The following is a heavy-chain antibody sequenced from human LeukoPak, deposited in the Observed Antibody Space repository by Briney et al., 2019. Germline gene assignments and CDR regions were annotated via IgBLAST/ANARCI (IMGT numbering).Heavy chain of an antibody. CDR1: GFAFSDYY. V-gene: IGHV3-11*04. Sequence: GGSLRLSCAASGFAFSDYYMSWIRQAPGKGLEWVSYISSDGDIIYSADSVKGRFTTSRDNAKNSLYLQMDSLRAEDTAVYYCTNAFDIWGQGTLVTVSS. CDR3: TNAFDI. J-gene: IGHJ3*02. CDR2: ISSDGDII.